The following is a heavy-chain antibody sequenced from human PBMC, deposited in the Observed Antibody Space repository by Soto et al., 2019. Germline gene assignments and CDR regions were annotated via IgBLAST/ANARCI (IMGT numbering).Heavy chain of an antibody. CDR1: GFTFSSYS. CDR2: ISSSSSYI. J-gene: IGHJ4*02. V-gene: IGHV3-21*04. Sequence: PGGSLRLSCAASGFTFSSYSMNWVRQAPGKGLEWVSSISSSSSYIYYADSVKGRFTISRDNSKNTLYLQMNSLRAEDTAVYYCAKLSGLKYYFDYWGQGTLVTVSS. CDR3: AKLSGLKYYFDY.